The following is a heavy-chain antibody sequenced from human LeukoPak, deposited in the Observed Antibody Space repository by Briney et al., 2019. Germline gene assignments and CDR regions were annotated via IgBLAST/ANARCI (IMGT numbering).Heavy chain of an antibody. CDR3: ARGAVGSSWYRWDYYYYYMDV. V-gene: IGHV3-21*04. Sequence: GGSLRLSCAASGFTFSSYSMNWVRQAPGKGLEWVSSISTSSSYIHYADSVKGRFTISRDNAKNSLYLQMNSLRAEDTAVYYCARGAVGSSWYRWDYYYYYMDVWGKGTTVTISS. D-gene: IGHD6-13*01. CDR1: GFTFSSYS. CDR2: ISTSSSYI. J-gene: IGHJ6*03.